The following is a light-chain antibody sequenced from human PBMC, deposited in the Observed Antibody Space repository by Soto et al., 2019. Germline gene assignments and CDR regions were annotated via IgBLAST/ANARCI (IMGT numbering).Light chain of an antibody. V-gene: IGLV7-43*01. CDR2: GTT. CDR3: LLYYGGAQGV. J-gene: IGLJ2*01. Sequence: QTVVTQEPSLTVSPGGTVTLTCASSTGAVTSSYYPNWFQQKPGQAPRALIYGTTNRHSWTPARFSGSLLGGKAALTLSGVQPEDEAEYYCLLYYGGAQGVFGGGTKVTVL. CDR1: TGAVTSSYY.